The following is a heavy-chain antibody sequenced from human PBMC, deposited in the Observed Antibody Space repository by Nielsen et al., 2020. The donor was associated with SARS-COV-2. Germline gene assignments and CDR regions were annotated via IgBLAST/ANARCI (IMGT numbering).Heavy chain of an antibody. Sequence: GESLKISCAASGFTFSSYWMSWVRQAPGKGLEWVANIKQDGSEKYYVDSVKGRFTISRDNAKNSLYLQMNSLRAEDTAVYYCERDPSYKPFDYWGQGTLVTVSS. D-gene: IGHD5-24*01. CDR2: IKQDGSEK. CDR3: ERDPSYKPFDY. J-gene: IGHJ4*02. V-gene: IGHV3-7*03. CDR1: GFTFSSYW.